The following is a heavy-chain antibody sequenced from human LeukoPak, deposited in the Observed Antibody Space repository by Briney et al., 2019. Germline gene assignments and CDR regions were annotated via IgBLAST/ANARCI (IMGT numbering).Heavy chain of an antibody. CDR3: ASGWRGYSYGYMKY. J-gene: IGHJ4*02. CDR1: GGSISSYY. Sequence: SETLSLTCTVSGGSISSYYWSWIRQPPGKGLEWIGYIYYSGSTNYNPSLKSRVTLSVDTSKNQFSLKLSSVTAADTAVYYCASGWRGYSYGYMKYWGQGTLVTVSS. V-gene: IGHV4-59*01. CDR2: IYYSGST. D-gene: IGHD5-18*01.